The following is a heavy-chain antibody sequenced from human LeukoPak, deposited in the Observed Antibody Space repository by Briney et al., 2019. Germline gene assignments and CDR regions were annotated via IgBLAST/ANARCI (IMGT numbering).Heavy chain of an antibody. V-gene: IGHV4-39*07. D-gene: IGHD2-2*02. Sequence: SETLSLTCTVSGGSISSSSYYWGWIRQPPGKGLEWIGSIYYSGSTYYNPSLKSRVTISVDTSKNQFSLKLSSVTAADTAVYYCARVCSSNSCYSDYWGQGTLVTVSS. CDR1: GGSISSSSYY. J-gene: IGHJ4*02. CDR3: ARVCSSNSCYSDY. CDR2: IYYSGST.